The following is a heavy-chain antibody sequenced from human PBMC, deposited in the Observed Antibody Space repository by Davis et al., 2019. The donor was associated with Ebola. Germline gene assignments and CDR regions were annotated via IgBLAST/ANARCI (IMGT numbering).Heavy chain of an antibody. V-gene: IGHV1-2*02. D-gene: IGHD4-17*01. CDR3: AREPTTVKIQFDSRDFYYYGMDV. CDR2: INPNSGGT. CDR1: GYIFSGYY. J-gene: IGHJ6*02. Sequence: ASVKVSCKASGYIFSGYYIHWVRQAPGQGLEWMGWINPNSGGTNYPQRFQGRVTMTSDTSISTAYMELSRLRSDDTAVYFCAREPTTVKIQFDSRDFYYYGMDVWGQGTTVTVSS.